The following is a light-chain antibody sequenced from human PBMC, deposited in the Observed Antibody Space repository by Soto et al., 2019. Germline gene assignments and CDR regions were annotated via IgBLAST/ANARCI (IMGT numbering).Light chain of an antibody. CDR2: GNN. J-gene: IGLJ2*01. CDR1: SGSIASNY. V-gene: IGLV6-57*04. CDR3: QSYDRNSPVI. Sequence: NFMLTQPHSVSESPGKTVTISCTRSSGSIASNYVQWYQQRPGSAPTTLIYGNNERPSGVPGRFSGSIDISSNSAALTISGLRTEDEADYYCQSYDRNSPVIFGGGTKLTVL.